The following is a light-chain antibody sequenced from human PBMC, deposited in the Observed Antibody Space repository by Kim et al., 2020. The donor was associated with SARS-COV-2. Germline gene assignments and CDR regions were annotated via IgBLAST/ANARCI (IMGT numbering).Light chain of an antibody. J-gene: IGKJ4*01. CDR3: QQYYAWPLA. V-gene: IGKV3-15*01. Sequence: EIVMTQSPATLSVSPGGRATLSCRASQSVNNNLAWYQQKPGQVPRHLIYDASTRATGIPARFSGSVYETEFSLTISSLQSEDSAVYYCQQYYAWPLAFGGETTVE. CDR1: QSVNNN. CDR2: DAS.